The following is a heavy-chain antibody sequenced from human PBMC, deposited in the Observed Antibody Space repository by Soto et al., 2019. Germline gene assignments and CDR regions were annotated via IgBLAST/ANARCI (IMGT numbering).Heavy chain of an antibody. CDR3: ASPGGSYYGGVVF. V-gene: IGHV1-69*13. CDR1: GGTFSIYA. J-gene: IGHJ4*02. Sequence: SVKVSCKASGGTFSIYAISWVRQAPGQGLEWMGGIIPIFGTADYAQKFQGRVTITADESTSTAYMELNSLRSEDTAVYYCASPGGSYYGGVVFWGQGTVVTVSS. D-gene: IGHD1-26*01. CDR2: IIPIFGTA.